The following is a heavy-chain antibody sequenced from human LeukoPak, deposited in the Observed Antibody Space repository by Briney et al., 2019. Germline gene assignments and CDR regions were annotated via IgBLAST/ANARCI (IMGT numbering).Heavy chain of an antibody. J-gene: IGHJ5*02. CDR1: GFTFSSYL. CDR2: IKQDGSEK. D-gene: IGHD6-13*01. Sequence: PGGSLRLSCAASGFTFSSYLMTWVRQAPGKGLEWEANIKQDGSEKYYVDSVKGRFTISRDNAKNSLYLQMNSLRAEDTAVYYCAVIYGSSWPWGQGTLVTVSP. V-gene: IGHV3-7*02. CDR3: AVIYGSSWP.